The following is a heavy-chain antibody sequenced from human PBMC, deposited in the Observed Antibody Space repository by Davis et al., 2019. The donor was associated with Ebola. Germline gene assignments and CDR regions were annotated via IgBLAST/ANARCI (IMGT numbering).Heavy chain of an antibody. Sequence: GESLKISCAASGFTFSSYAMNWVRQAPGKGLEWVSGISASGGSTYYADSVKGRFTISRDNSKNTLYLQMNSLRAEDTAVYYCAKAKGRAVGDYFDYWGQGTLVTVSS. CDR1: GFTFSSYA. V-gene: IGHV3-23*01. CDR3: AKAKGRAVGDYFDY. J-gene: IGHJ4*02. CDR2: ISASGGST. D-gene: IGHD2-15*01.